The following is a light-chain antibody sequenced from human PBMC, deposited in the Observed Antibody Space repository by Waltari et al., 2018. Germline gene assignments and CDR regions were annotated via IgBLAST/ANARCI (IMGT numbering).Light chain of an antibody. CDR2: GAS. J-gene: IGKJ1*01. V-gene: IGKV3-20*01. Sequence: EIVLTKSPGTLSLSPGERATLPCRASQSVSSSYLAWYQQKPGQAPRLLIYGASSRFTGIPDRFSGSGSGTDFTLTISRLEPEDFAVYYCQQYGSSPWTFGQGTKVEIK. CDR3: QQYGSSPWT. CDR1: QSVSSSY.